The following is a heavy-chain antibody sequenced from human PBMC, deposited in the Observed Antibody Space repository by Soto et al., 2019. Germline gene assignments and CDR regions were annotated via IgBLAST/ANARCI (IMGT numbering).Heavy chain of an antibody. CDR2: ISGSGGST. D-gene: IGHD6-19*01. CDR3: GKIPIAVAPYPTGCDC. Sequence: EVQLLESGGGLVQPGGSLRLPCAASGFTFSGYAMSWVRQAPGQGLEWVSAISGSGGSTYYADSVKGRFTISRDNSKNTLYLQMKSLRAEDTAVYYCGKIPIAVAPYPTGCDCWGKGTLVTVSS. CDR1: GFTFSGYA. J-gene: IGHJ4*02. V-gene: IGHV3-23*01.